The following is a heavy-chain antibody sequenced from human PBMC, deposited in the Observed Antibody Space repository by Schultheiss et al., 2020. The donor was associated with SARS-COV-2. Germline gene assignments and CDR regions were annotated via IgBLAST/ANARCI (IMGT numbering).Heavy chain of an antibody. CDR2: ISGSGGST. V-gene: IGHV3-23*01. J-gene: IGHJ4*02. Sequence: GESLKISCAASGFTFSSYAMSWVRQAPGKGLEWVSAISGSGGSTYYADSVKGRFTISGDNSKNTLYLQMNSLRAEDTAVYYCAKGQWEPFYFDYWGQGTLVTVSS. D-gene: IGHD1-26*01. CDR3: AKGQWEPFYFDY. CDR1: GFTFSSYA.